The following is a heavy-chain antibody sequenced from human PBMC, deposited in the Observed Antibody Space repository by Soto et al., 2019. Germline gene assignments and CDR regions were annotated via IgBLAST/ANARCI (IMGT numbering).Heavy chain of an antibody. V-gene: IGHV3-48*01. CDR1: GFTFSSYS. CDR3: ARDSDSMVRGVMGGGY. J-gene: IGHJ4*02. CDR2: INSSSSTI. Sequence: GGSLRLSCAASGFTFSSYSMNWVRQAPGKGLEWVSYINSSSSTIYYADSVKGRFTISRDNAKNSLYLQMNSLRAEDTAVYYCARDSDSMVRGVMGGGYWGQGTLVTVSS. D-gene: IGHD3-10*01.